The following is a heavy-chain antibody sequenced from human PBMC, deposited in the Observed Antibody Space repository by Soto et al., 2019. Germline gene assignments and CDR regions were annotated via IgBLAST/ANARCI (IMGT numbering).Heavy chain of an antibody. J-gene: IGHJ4*02. D-gene: IGHD6-19*01. CDR2: IWYDGSNK. CDR3: ARALDSSGWYAYFDY. Sequence: PGGSLRLSCAASGFTFSSYGMHWVRQAPGKGLEWVAVIWYDGSNKYYADSVKGRFTISRDNSKNTLYLQMNSLRAEDTAVYYCARALDSSGWYAYFDYWGQGTLVTAPQ. V-gene: IGHV3-33*01. CDR1: GFTFSSYG.